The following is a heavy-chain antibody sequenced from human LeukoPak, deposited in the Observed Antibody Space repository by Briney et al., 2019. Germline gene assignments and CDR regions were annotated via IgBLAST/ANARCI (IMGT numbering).Heavy chain of an antibody. CDR2: TYYRSTWYN. D-gene: IGHD2-2*01. Sequence: SQTLSLTCAISGDSVSSNSVTWNWIRQSPSRGLEWLGRTYYRSTWYNDYAVSVRGRITVNPDTSKNQFSLHLNSVTPEDTAVYYCAKRLTQYDCFDPWGQGILVTVSS. V-gene: IGHV6-1*01. CDR1: GDSVSSNSVT. CDR3: AKRLTQYDCFDP. J-gene: IGHJ5*02.